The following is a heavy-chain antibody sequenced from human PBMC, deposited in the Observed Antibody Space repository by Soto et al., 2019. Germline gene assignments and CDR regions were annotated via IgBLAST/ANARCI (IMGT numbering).Heavy chain of an antibody. CDR1: GYTFTGYY. V-gene: IGHV1-2*02. D-gene: IGHD6-25*01. CDR2: INPNSGGT. CDR3: ARSIAAVGWFAP. J-gene: IGHJ5*02. Sequence: QVQLVQSGAEVKKPGASVKVSCKASGYTFTGYYMHWVRQAPGQVLEWMGWINPNSGGTNYAQKFQGGVTMTTDASISPAYRELSRLRSDDTAVYYCARSIAAVGWFAPWGQRTLVTVSS.